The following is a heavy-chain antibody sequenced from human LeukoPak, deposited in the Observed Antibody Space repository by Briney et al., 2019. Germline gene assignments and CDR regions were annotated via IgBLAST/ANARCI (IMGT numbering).Heavy chain of an antibody. V-gene: IGHV3-21*01. CDR2: ISSSSSYI. D-gene: IGHD1-26*01. Sequence: PGGSLRLSCAASGFTFSSYSMNWVRQAPGKGLDWVSSISSSSSYIYYADSVKGRFPISRDNAKNSLYLQMNSLRAEDTAVYYCARDRHSGSYPDAFDIWGQGTMVTVSS. CDR3: ARDRHSGSYPDAFDI. CDR1: GFTFSSYS. J-gene: IGHJ3*02.